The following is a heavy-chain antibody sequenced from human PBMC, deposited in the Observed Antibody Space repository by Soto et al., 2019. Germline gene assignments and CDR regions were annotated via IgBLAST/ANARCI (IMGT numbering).Heavy chain of an antibody. CDR2: ISAYNGNT. V-gene: IGHV1-18*01. D-gene: IGHD2-2*01. CDR3: ARARPAAGGWWFEP. CDR1: GYTFTSYG. J-gene: IGHJ5*02. Sequence: QVQLVQSGAEVKKPGASVKVSCKASGYTFTSYGISWVRQAPGQGREWMGWISAYNGNTNYAQKLQGRVTMSTDTSTSTASLELRSLRSDVTAVYYGARARPAAGGWWFEPWGQGPLVNLSS.